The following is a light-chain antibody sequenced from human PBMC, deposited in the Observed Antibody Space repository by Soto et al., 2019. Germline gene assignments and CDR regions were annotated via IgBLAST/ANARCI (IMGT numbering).Light chain of an antibody. V-gene: IGLV2-14*01. J-gene: IGLJ3*02. CDR3: CSFTRATTWV. Sequence: QSALTQPASVSGSPGQSVTISCTATTSDFDSFNPVSWYQQSPGKVPKLIIYDVSNRPSGISNRFSGSKSGRTASLTISRLQAEDESDYYCCSFTRATTWVFGGGTKLTVL. CDR2: DVS. CDR1: TSDFDSFNP.